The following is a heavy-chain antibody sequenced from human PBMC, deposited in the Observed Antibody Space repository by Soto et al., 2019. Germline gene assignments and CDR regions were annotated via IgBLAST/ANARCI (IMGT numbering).Heavy chain of an antibody. CDR1: GYTFTSYG. V-gene: IGHV1-18*01. J-gene: IGHJ5*02. CDR2: FSAYTGTT. D-gene: IGHD6-13*01. Sequence: QVQLVQSGAEVKKPGASVKVSCKASGYTFTSYGITWVRQAPGQGLEWMGWFSAYTGTTIYAQKLQGRVTMTTDTGTRGAHTELRSLRLADTAVYYCAGTRRLMAAVGTACDPWGQGTLVSVSS. CDR3: AGTRRLMAAVGTACDP.